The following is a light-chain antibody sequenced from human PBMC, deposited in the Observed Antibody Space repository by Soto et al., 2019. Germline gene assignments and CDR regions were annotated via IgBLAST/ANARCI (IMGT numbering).Light chain of an antibody. J-gene: IGLJ1*01. Sequence: QSALTQPASVPGSPGQSITISCTGTSSDVGGYNYVSWYQQHPGKAPKLMIYDVSNRPSGVSNRFSGSKSGNTASLTISGLQAVYEADYYCSSYTSSSTPYVVGTGTKVTVL. CDR2: DVS. V-gene: IGLV2-14*01. CDR1: SSDVGGYNY. CDR3: SSYTSSSTPYV.